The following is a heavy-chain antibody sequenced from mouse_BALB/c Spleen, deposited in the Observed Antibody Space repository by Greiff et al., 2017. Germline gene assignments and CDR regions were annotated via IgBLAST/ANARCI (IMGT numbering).Heavy chain of an antibody. V-gene: IGHV5-6-4*01. D-gene: IGHD2-4*01. CDR3: TASTMITTGAMDY. CDR2: ISSGGSYT. J-gene: IGHJ4*01. Sequence: EVKLVDSGGGLVKPGGSLKLSCAASGFTFSSYTMSWVRQTPEKRLEWVATISSGGSYTYYPDSVKGRFTISRDNAKNTLYLQMSSLKSEDTAMYYCTASTMITTGAMDYWGQGTSVTVSS. CDR1: GFTFSSYT.